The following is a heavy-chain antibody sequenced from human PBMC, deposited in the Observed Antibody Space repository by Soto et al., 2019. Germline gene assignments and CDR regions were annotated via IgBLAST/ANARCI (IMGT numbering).Heavy chain of an antibody. V-gene: IGHV3-21*01. J-gene: IGHJ4*02. CDR3: ARDSRTYGDKTDY. CDR2: SSSSYI. D-gene: IGHD4-17*01. Sequence: SSSSYIYYADSVKGRFTISRDNAKNSLYLQMNSLRAEDTAVYYCARDSRTYGDKTDYWGQGTLVTVSS.